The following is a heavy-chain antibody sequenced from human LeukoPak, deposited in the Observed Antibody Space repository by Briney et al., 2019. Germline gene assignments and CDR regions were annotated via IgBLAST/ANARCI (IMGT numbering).Heavy chain of an antibody. CDR2: INRSGST. J-gene: IGHJ3*02. CDR1: GGSFSGYY. D-gene: IGHD6-19*01. Sequence: SETLSLTCAVYGGSFSGYYWSWIRQPPGKGLEWIGEINRSGSTNYNPSLKSRVTISVDTSKNQFSLKLSSVTAADTAVYYCARGLSIAVAGPGAGAFDIWGQGTMVTVSS. V-gene: IGHV4-34*01. CDR3: ARGLSIAVAGPGAGAFDI.